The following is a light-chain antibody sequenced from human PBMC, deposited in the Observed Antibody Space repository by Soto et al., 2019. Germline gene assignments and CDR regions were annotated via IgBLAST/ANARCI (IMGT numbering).Light chain of an antibody. J-gene: IGKJ1*01. CDR3: QQYHFFWT. Sequence: DIQMTQSPSTLSASVGDRVTVTCRASRSISTWLAWYQQKPGNAPKLLLHHASILESGVPSRFSGSGSGTEFTLTISNLQHDDFATYYCQQYHFFWTCGQGTKVEIK. V-gene: IGKV1-5*01. CDR1: RSISTW. CDR2: HAS.